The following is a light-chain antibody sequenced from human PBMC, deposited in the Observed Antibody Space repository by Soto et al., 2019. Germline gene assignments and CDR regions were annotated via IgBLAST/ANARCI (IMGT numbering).Light chain of an antibody. Sequence: DIQMTQSPSSLSASVGDKVTITCRASQTIRYSLNWYQQKPGKAPKVLIYDASTLQSGVPPRFSGSGSGTDFALPISGRQPEDFATYYCHQTAGSRTWTFGQGTRVE. CDR2: DAS. CDR1: QTIRYS. CDR3: HQTAGSRTWT. V-gene: IGKV1-39*01. J-gene: IGKJ1*01.